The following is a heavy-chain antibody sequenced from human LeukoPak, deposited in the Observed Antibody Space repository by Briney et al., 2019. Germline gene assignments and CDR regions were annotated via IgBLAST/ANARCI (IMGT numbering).Heavy chain of an antibody. J-gene: IGHJ4*02. D-gene: IGHD3-22*01. CDR3: AKDYYYDSSGYYSYFDY. V-gene: IGHV3-23*01. CDR1: GFTFSSYA. Sequence: GGSLRLSCAASGFTFSSYAMSWVRQAPGKGLEWVTGISGSGGSTYYADSEKGRFTISRDKPKNTLYLQMNSLGAEDTAVYYCAKDYYYDSSGYYSYFDYWGQGTLVTVSS. CDR2: ISGSGGST.